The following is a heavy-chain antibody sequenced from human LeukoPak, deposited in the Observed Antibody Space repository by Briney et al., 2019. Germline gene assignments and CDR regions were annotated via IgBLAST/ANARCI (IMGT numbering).Heavy chain of an antibody. Sequence: ASVKVSCKASGYTFTSYGISWVRQAPGQGLEWMGWISAYNGNTNYAQKLQGRVTMTTDTSTSTAYMELRSLRSDDTAVYYCARGREQWPHLNDAFDIWGQGSMVTVSS. CDR2: ISAYNGNT. D-gene: IGHD6-19*01. J-gene: IGHJ3*02. CDR1: GYTFTSYG. V-gene: IGHV1-18*01. CDR3: ARGREQWPHLNDAFDI.